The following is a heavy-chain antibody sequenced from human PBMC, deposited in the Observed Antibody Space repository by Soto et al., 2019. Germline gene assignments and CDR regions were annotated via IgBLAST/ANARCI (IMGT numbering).Heavy chain of an antibody. V-gene: IGHV1-3*01. J-gene: IGHJ5*02. D-gene: IGHD6-13*01. CDR1: GYTFTSYG. CDR3: VRRHVSATGIDWFDP. CDR2: INAANGDT. Sequence: ASVKVSCKASGYTFTSYGIHCVRQAPGQRLEWMGWINAANGDTKYSPKFQGRVTITRDTSASTAYMELSSLRSEDTAVYYCVRRHVSATGIDWFDPWGQGTLVTVSS.